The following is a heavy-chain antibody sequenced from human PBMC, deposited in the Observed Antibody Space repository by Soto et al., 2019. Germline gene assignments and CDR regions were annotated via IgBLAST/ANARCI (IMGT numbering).Heavy chain of an antibody. CDR3: ARVKDYSSSWTPFDC. J-gene: IGHJ4*02. V-gene: IGHV3-33*01. D-gene: IGHD6-13*01. CDR2: IWYDGSNK. CDR1: GFTFSSYG. Sequence: QVQLVESGGGVVQPGRSLRLSCAASGFTFSSYGMHWVRQAPGKGLEWVAVIWYDGSNKYYADSVKGRFTISRDNSKNTLYLQMNSLRAEDTAVYYCARVKDYSSSWTPFDCWGQGTLVTVSS.